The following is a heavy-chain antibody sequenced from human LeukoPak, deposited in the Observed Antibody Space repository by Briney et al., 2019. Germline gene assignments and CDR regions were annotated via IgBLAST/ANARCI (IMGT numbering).Heavy chain of an antibody. V-gene: IGHV3-30*04. CDR2: ISYDGSNK. J-gene: IGHJ4*02. CDR1: GFTFSSYA. Sequence: GGSLRLSCAASGFTFSSYAMHWVRQAPGKGLEWVAVISYDGSNKYYADSVKGRFTISRDNSKNTLYLQMNSLRAEDTAVYYCARVGYIDEGIDYWGQGTLVTVSS. CDR3: ARVGYIDEGIDY. D-gene: IGHD5-24*01.